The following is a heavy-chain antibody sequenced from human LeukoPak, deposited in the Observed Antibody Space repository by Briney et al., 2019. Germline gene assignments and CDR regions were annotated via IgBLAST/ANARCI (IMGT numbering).Heavy chain of an antibody. V-gene: IGHV3-23*01. CDR2: ISGSGGST. CDR3: AKDYSTVLMVYAQLHHAPSYYFDY. CDR1: GFTFSSYA. J-gene: IGHJ4*02. Sequence: PEGSLRLSCAASGFTFSSYAMSWVRQAPGKGLEWVSAISGSGGSTYYADSVKGRFTISRDNSKNTLYLQMNSLRAEDTAVYYCAKDYSTVLMVYAQLHHAPSYYFDYWGQGTLVTVSS. D-gene: IGHD2-8*01.